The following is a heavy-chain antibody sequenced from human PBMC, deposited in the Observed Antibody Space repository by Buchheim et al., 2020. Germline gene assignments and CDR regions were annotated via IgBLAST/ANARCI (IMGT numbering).Heavy chain of an antibody. J-gene: IGHJ2*01. V-gene: IGHV3-33*01. Sequence: QVQLVESGGGVVQPGRSLRLSCAASGFTFSSYGMHWVRQAPGKGLEWVAVIWYDGSNKYYADSVKGRFTISRDNSKNKLYLQMNSLRAEDTAVYYCARDTVRGAPYWYFDLWGRGTL. CDR1: GFTFSSYG. CDR2: IWYDGSNK. CDR3: ARDTVRGAPYWYFDL. D-gene: IGHD3-10*01.